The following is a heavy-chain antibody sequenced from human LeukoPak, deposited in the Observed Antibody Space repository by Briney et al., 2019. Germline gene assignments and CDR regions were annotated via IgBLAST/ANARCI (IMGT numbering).Heavy chain of an antibody. CDR3: ARDGRGIVVVPAAPFDP. V-gene: IGHV1-2*02. D-gene: IGHD2-2*01. CDR1: GYTFTGYY. CDR2: INPNSGGT. Sequence: ASVKVSCKASGYTFTGYYMHWVRQAPGQGLEWMGWINPNSGGTNYAQKFQGRVTMTRDTSISTAYMELSRLRSDDTAVYYCARDGRGIVVVPAAPFDPWGQGTLVTVSS. J-gene: IGHJ5*02.